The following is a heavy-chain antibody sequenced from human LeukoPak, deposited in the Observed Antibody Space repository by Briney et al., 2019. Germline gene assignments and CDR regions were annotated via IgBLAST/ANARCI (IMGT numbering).Heavy chain of an antibody. V-gene: IGHV4-59*11. CDR1: GGSISSHY. CDR3: ARDLRGWGYAFDI. Sequence: SETLSLTCTVSGGSISSHYWSWIRQPPGKGLEWIGYIYYSGSTNYNPSLKSRVTISVDTSKNQFSLKLSSVTAANTAVYYCARDLRGWGYAFDIWGQGTMVTVSS. J-gene: IGHJ3*02. D-gene: IGHD2-15*01. CDR2: IYYSGST.